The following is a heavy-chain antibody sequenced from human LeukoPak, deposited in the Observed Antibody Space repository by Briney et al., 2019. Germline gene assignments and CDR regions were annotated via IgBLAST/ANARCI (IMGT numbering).Heavy chain of an antibody. J-gene: IGHJ4*02. CDR1: GGSISSYY. CDR3: ARASQGRHYYGSGTAFDY. D-gene: IGHD3-10*01. V-gene: IGHV4-59*01. Sequence: SEALSLTCTVSGGSISSYYWSWIRQPPGKGLEWIGYIYYSGSTNYNPSLKSRVTISVDTSKNQFSLKLSSVTAADTAVYYCARASQGRHYYGSGTAFDYWGQGTLVTVSS. CDR2: IYYSGST.